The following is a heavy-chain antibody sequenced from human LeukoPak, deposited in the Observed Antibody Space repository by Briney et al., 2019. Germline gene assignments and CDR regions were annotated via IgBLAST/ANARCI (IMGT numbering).Heavy chain of an antibody. CDR3: ARAQKSGSYYGPLTY. CDR2: INPNSGGT. J-gene: IGHJ4*02. Sequence: ASVKVSCKASGYTFTGYYMHWVRQAPGQGLEWMGWINPNSGGTNYAQKFRGRVTMTRDTSISTAYMELSRLRSDDTAVYYCARAQKSGSYYGPLTYWGQGTLVTVSS. CDR1: GYTFTGYY. D-gene: IGHD1-26*01. V-gene: IGHV1-2*02.